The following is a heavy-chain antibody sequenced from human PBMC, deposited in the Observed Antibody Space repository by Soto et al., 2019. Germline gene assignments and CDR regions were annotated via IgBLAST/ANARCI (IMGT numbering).Heavy chain of an antibody. CDR3: ARDDVYDSYYYGMDV. CDR2: IYYSGTS. D-gene: IGHD3-16*01. V-gene: IGHV4-59*01. J-gene: IGHJ6*02. CDR1: GGSITSYY. Sequence: SETLSLTCTVSGGSITSYYWNWIRQPPGKGLEWIGYIYYSGTSNYNPSLKSRVTISIDTSNKQFSLKLTSVTAADTAVYFCARDDVYDSYYYGMDVWGRGTTVTVSS.